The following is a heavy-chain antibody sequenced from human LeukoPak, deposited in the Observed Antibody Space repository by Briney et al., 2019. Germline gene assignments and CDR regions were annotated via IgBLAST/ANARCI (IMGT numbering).Heavy chain of an antibody. D-gene: IGHD3-22*01. V-gene: IGHV4-4*07. CDR3: ARDYYDSSGDNWYFDL. CDR2: THSSGTT. J-gene: IGHJ2*01. CDR1: GGSISSDY. Sequence: SETLSLTCTVSGGSISSDYWSWIRQPAGKGLEWIGRTHSSGTTNYNPSLQSRVSISMDTSKNQFSLKLSSVTAADTAVYYCARDYYDSSGDNWYFDLWGRGTLVTVSS.